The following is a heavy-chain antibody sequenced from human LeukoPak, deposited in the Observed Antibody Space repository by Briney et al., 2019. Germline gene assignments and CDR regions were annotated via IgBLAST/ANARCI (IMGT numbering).Heavy chain of an antibody. D-gene: IGHD3-22*01. CDR1: GFTVSSNS. Sequence: GGSLRLSCTVSGFTVSSNSMSWVRQAPGKGLEWVSFIYSDNTHYSDSVKGRFTISRDNSKNTLYLQMNSLRAEDTAVYYCARSRSGYYEDYWGQGTLVTVSS. CDR2: IYSDNT. J-gene: IGHJ4*02. V-gene: IGHV3-53*01. CDR3: ARSRSGYYEDY.